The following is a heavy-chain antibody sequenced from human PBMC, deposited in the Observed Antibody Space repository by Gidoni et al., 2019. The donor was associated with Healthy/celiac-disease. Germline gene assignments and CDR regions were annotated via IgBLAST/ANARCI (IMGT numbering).Heavy chain of an antibody. D-gene: IGHD6-13*01. CDR1: GFTFSRYA. CDR3: AKDRQQQLVRVVDPY. J-gene: IGHJ4*02. Sequence: EVQLLESGGGLVQPGGSLRLSCAASGFTFSRYAMSWVRQAPGKGLEWVSASSGSGGSTYDAESVKGRFTISRDNSKNTLYLQMNSLRAEDTAVYYCAKDRQQQLVRVVDPYWGQGTLVTVSS. CDR2: SSGSGGST. V-gene: IGHV3-23*01.